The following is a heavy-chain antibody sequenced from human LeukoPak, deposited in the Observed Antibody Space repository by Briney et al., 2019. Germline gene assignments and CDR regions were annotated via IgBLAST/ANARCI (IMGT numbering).Heavy chain of an antibody. Sequence: PSETLSLTCTVSGYSISSGYYWGWIRQPPGKGLEWIGSIYHSGSTYYNPSLKSRVTISVDTSKNQFSLKLSSVTAADTAVYYCARGINKAMTAFDIWGQGTMVTVSS. V-gene: IGHV4-38-2*02. D-gene: IGHD1-14*01. J-gene: IGHJ3*02. CDR1: GYSISSGYY. CDR3: ARGINKAMTAFDI. CDR2: IYHSGST.